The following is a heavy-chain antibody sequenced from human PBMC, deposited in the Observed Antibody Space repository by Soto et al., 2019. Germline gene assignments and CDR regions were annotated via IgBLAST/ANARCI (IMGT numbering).Heavy chain of an antibody. CDR1: GGSISSYY. CDR2: IYTSGST. D-gene: IGHD4-17*01. CDR3: ARLYGDYANYYYYYGMDV. V-gene: IGHV4-4*07. Sequence: SETLSLTCTVSGGSISSYYCSWIRQPAGKGLEWIGRIYTSGSTNYNPSLKSRVTMSVDTSKNQFSLKLSSVTAADTAVYYCARLYGDYANYYYYYGMDVWGQGTTVTVSS. J-gene: IGHJ6*02.